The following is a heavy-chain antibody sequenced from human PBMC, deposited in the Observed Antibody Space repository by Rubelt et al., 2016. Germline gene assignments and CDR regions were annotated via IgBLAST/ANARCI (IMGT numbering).Heavy chain of an antibody. J-gene: IGHJ2*01. Sequence: GEIYHSGSTNYNPSLKSRVTISVDKSKNQFSLKLSSVTAADTAVYYCARFGDIVVVPAALLGCSGGSCYSWWYFDLWGRGTLVTVSS. D-gene: IGHD2-2*02. V-gene: IGHV4-4*02. CDR2: IYHSGST. CDR3: ARFGDIVVVPAALLGCSGGSCYSWWYFDL.